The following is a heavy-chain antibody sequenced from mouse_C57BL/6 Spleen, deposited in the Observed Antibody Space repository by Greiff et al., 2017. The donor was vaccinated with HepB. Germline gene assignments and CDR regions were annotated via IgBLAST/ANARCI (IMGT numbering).Heavy chain of an antibody. CDR2: ISSGSSTI. D-gene: IGHD1-1*01. CDR3: ASAYYYGSRGYAMDY. J-gene: IGHJ4*01. Sequence: DVQLVESGGGLVKPGGSLKLSCAASGFTFSDYGMHWVRQAPEKGLEWVAYISSGSSTIYYADTVKGRFTISRDNAKNTLFLQMTSLRSEDTAMYYCASAYYYGSRGYAMDYWGQGTSVTVSS. V-gene: IGHV5-17*01. CDR1: GFTFSDYG.